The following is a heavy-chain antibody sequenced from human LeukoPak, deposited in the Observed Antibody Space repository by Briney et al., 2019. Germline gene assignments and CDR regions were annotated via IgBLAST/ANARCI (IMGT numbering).Heavy chain of an antibody. CDR3: ARNWGGWNYYYYYYYMDV. D-gene: IGHD6-19*01. V-gene: IGHV5-51*01. CDR2: IYPGDSDT. J-gene: IGHJ6*03. CDR1: GYSFTSYW. Sequence: GGSLKISCKGSGYSFTSYWIGWVRQMPGKGREWMGSIYPGDSDTRYSPSFQGQVTISADKSISTAYLQWSSLKASDTAMYYCARNWGGWNYYYYYYYMDVWGKGTTVTVSS.